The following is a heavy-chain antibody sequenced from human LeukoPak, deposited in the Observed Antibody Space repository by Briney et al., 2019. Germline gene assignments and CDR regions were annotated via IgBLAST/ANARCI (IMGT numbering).Heavy chain of an antibody. CDR2: INPNSGGT. Sequence: GASVKVSCKASGYTFTGYYMHWVRQAPGQGLEWMGWINPNSGGTNYAQKFQGRVTMTRDTSISTAYMELSRLRSDDTAVYYCARTTPMVRGVYDCWGQGTLVTVSS. D-gene: IGHD3-10*01. J-gene: IGHJ4*02. V-gene: IGHV1-2*02. CDR1: GYTFTGYY. CDR3: ARTTPMVRGVYDC.